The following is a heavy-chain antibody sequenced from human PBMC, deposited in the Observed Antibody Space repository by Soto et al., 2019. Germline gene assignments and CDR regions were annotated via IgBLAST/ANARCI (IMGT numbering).Heavy chain of an antibody. V-gene: IGHV3-23*01. CDR1: GFTFSSYA. D-gene: IGHD6-13*01. Sequence: GGSLRLSCAASGFTFSSYAMSWVRQAPGKGLEWVSAISGSGGSTYYADSVKGRFTISRDNSKNTLYLQMNSLRAEDTAVYYWAKPGIAAAGLLAEYFQHWGQGTLVTVSS. CDR3: AKPGIAAAGLLAEYFQH. CDR2: ISGSGGST. J-gene: IGHJ1*01.